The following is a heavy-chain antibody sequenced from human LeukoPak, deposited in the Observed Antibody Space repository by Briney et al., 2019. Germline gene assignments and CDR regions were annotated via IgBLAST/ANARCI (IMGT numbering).Heavy chain of an antibody. J-gene: IGHJ3*02. Sequence: GGSLRLSCAASGFTFSIYWMSWVRQAPGKGLEWVSVIYSGGSTYYADSVKGRFTISRDNSKNTLYLQMNSLRAEDTAVYYCARDRIVGATTPWDAFDIWGQGTMVTVSS. CDR1: GFTFSIYW. CDR2: IYSGGST. CDR3: ARDRIVGATTPWDAFDI. V-gene: IGHV3-66*01. D-gene: IGHD1-26*01.